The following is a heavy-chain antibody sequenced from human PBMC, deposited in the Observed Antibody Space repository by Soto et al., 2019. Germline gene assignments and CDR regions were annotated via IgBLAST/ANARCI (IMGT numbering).Heavy chain of an antibody. J-gene: IGHJ6*02. V-gene: IGHV1-69*13. CDR1: GGTFSSYA. CDR3: ARGLELRYGMDV. Sequence: SVKVSCKASGGTFSSYAISWARQAPGQGLEWMGGIIPIFGTANYAQKFQGRVTITADESTSTAYMELSSLRSEDTAVYYCARGLELRYGMDVWGQGTTVTVSS. CDR2: IIPIFGTA. D-gene: IGHD1-7*01.